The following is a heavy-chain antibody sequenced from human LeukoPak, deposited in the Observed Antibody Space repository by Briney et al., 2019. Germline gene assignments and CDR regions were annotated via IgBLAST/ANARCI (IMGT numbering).Heavy chain of an antibody. V-gene: IGHV3-53*01. Sequence: GGSLRLSCAASGFTVSSNYMSWVRQAPGKGLEWVSVIYSGGTTYYADSVKGRFTISRDNSKNTLYLQMYSLRGEDTAVYYCARGVQPYYYYMDVWGKGTTVTVSS. J-gene: IGHJ6*03. CDR3: ARGVQPYYYYMDV. CDR1: GFTVSSNY. D-gene: IGHD6-13*01. CDR2: IYSGGTT.